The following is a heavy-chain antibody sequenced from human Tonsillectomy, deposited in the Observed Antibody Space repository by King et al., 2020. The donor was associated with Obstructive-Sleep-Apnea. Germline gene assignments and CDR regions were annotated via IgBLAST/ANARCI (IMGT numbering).Heavy chain of an antibody. CDR3: TRRGTDSVLRYFDWFDYFDY. V-gene: IGHV3-49*03. D-gene: IGHD3-9*01. J-gene: IGHJ4*02. Sequence: QLVQSGGGLVQPGRSLRLSCTASGLTFGDYAMSWFRQAPGKGLEWVGFIRSKAYGGTTEYAASVKGRFTISRDDSKSIAYLQMNSLKTEDTAVYYCTRRGTDSVLRYFDWFDYFDYWGQGTLVTVSS. CDR2: IRSKAYGGTT. CDR1: GLTFGDYA.